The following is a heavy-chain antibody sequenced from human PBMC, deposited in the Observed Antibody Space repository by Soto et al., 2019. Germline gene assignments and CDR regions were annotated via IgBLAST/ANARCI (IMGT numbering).Heavy chain of an antibody. V-gene: IGHV3-33*01. Sequence: QVQLVESGGGVVQPGRSLRLSCAASGFTFSSYGMHWVRQAPGKGLEWVALIWYDGSNKYYADSVKGRFTISRDNSKNTLYLQMNSLRAEDTAVYYCVRPDSSGYYWGLDYWGQGTLVTVSS. J-gene: IGHJ4*02. CDR3: VRPDSSGYYWGLDY. CDR1: GFTFSSYG. CDR2: IWYDGSNK. D-gene: IGHD3-22*01.